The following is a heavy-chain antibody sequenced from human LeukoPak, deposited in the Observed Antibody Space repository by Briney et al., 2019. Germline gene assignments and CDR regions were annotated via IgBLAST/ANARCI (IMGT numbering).Heavy chain of an antibody. CDR2: IYHSGST. V-gene: IGHV4-38-2*02. J-gene: IGHJ6*03. D-gene: IGHD4-17*01. CDR1: GYSISSGYY. CDR3: ARGIGDYLYYYYMDV. Sequence: SETLSLTCTVSGYSISSGYYWGWIRQPPGKGLEWIGSIYHSGSTYCNPSLKSRVTISVDTSKNQFSLKLSSVTAADTAVYYCARGIGDYLYYYYMDVWGKGTTVTVSS.